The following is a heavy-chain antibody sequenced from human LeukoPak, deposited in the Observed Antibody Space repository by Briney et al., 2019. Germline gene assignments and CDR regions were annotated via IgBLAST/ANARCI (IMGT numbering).Heavy chain of an antibody. Sequence: PGGSLRLSCAASGFTVSSNYMSWVRQAPGKGLEWVSVIYSGGSTYYADSVKGRFTISRDNSKNTLYLQTNSLRAEDTAVYYCARDSVGVSGRSSSWYNPYYYYGMDVWGQGTTVTVSS. V-gene: IGHV3-66*01. J-gene: IGHJ6*02. CDR1: GFTVSSNY. CDR3: ARDSVGVSGRSSSWYNPYYYYGMDV. D-gene: IGHD6-13*01. CDR2: IYSGGST.